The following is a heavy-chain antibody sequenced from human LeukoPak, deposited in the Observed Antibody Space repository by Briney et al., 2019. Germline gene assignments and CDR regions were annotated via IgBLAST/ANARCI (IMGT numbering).Heavy chain of an antibody. Sequence: ASVKVSCKASGYTFTGYYMHWVRQAPGQGLEWMGWINPNSGGTNYAQKFQGRVTMTRDTSISTAYMELSSLRSEDTAVYYCARGGETTVTTIDYWGQGTLVTVSS. CDR1: GYTFTGYY. CDR2: INPNSGGT. J-gene: IGHJ4*02. D-gene: IGHD4-17*01. V-gene: IGHV1-2*02. CDR3: ARGGETTVTTIDY.